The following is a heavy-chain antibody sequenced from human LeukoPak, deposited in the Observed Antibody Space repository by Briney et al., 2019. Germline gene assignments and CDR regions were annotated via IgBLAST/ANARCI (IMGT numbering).Heavy chain of an antibody. CDR3: ARDGPPVAGFDY. D-gene: IGHD2-15*01. J-gene: IGHJ4*02. CDR2: IYTSGST. Sequence: SQTLSLTCTVSGGSISSGSYYWSWIRQPAGKGLEWIGRIYTSGSTNYNPSLKSRVTISVDTSKNQFSLKLSSVTAADTAVYYCARDGPPVAGFDYWGQGTLVTVSS. V-gene: IGHV4-61*02. CDR1: GGSISSGSYY.